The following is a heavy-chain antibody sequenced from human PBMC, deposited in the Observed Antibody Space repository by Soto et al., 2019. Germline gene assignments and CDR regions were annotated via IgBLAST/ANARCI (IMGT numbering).Heavy chain of an antibody. CDR3: ARWGSGRYYYYYYCMDV. D-gene: IGHD2-15*01. V-gene: IGHV3-7*01. CDR2: IKQDGSEK. Sequence: GGSLRLSCAASGFTFSSYWMSWVRQAPGKGLEWVANIKQDGSEKYYVDSVKGRFTISRDNAKNSLYLQMNSLRAEDTAVYYCARWGSGRYYYYYYCMDVWGQGTTVTVSS. J-gene: IGHJ6*02. CDR1: GFTFSSYW.